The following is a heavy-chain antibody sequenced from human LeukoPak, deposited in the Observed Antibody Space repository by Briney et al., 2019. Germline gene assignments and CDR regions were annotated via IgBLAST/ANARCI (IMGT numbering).Heavy chain of an antibody. CDR3: TRGVDGDY. V-gene: IGHV3-49*03. Sequence: SSGDYSWSWIRQPPGKGLEWVGFIRSKAYGGTTEYAASVKGRFTISRDDSKSIAYLQMNSLKTEDTAVYYCTRGVDGDYWGQGTLVTVSS. J-gene: IGHJ4*02. D-gene: IGHD6-19*01. CDR2: IRSKAYGGTT. CDR1: SSGDYS.